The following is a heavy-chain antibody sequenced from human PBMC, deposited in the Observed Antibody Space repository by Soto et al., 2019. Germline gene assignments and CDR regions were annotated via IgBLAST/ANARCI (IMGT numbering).Heavy chain of an antibody. CDR3: ARDRSYYDILTGGYYYYYGMDV. Sequence: EVQLVESGGGLVQPGGSLRLSCAASGFTFSSYSMNWVRQAPGKGLEWVSYISSSSSTIYYADSVKGRFTISRDNAKNYLYLQMNSLRAEDTAVYYCARDRSYYDILTGGYYYYYGMDVWGQGTTVTVSS. D-gene: IGHD3-9*01. CDR1: GFTFSSYS. V-gene: IGHV3-48*01. J-gene: IGHJ6*02. CDR2: ISSSSSTI.